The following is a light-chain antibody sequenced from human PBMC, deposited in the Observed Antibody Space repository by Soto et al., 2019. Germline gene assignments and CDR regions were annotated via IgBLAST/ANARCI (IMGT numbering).Light chain of an antibody. V-gene: IGKV3-20*01. CDR1: QIVDSST. J-gene: IGKJ4*01. CDR3: QHFDDSLT. CDR2: GAS. Sequence: EVVLTQSLGTLSLSPGERATRSCRASQIVDSSTLAWCQQKPGQAPRLLISGASKRATGTPDRFSGSGSGTDFTLTISRLEPEDFAVYYCQHFDDSLTFGGGTKVEIK.